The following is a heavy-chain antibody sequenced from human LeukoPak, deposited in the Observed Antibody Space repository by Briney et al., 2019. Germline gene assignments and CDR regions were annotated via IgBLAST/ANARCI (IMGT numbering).Heavy chain of an antibody. J-gene: IGHJ4*02. Sequence: GGSLRLSCAASGFTFDDYTMHWVRQAPGKGLEWVSLISWDGGSTYYADSVKGRFTISRDNSKNTLYLQMNSLRAEDTAVYYCAKDPPDDYWGQGTLVTVSS. V-gene: IGHV3-43*01. CDR3: AKDPPDDY. CDR2: ISWDGGST. CDR1: GFTFDDYT.